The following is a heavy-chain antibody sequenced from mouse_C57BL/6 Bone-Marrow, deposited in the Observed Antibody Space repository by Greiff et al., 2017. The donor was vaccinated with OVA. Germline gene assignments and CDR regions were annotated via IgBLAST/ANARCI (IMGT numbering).Heavy chain of an antibody. CDR2: ISNGGGST. V-gene: IGHV5-12*01. CDR3: ARRYVDV. CDR1: GFTFSDYY. J-gene: IGHJ1*03. Sequence: EVQLQESGGGLVQPGGSLKLSCAASGFTFSDYYMYWVRQTPEKRLEWVAYISNGGGSTYYPDTVKGRFTISRDNAKNTLYLQMSRLKSEDTAMYYCARRYVDVWGTGTTVTVSS.